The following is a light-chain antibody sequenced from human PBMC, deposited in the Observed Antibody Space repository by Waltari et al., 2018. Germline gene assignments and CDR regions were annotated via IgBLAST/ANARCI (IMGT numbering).Light chain of an antibody. J-gene: IGLJ3*02. Sequence: QSALTQPASVSGSPGPSITISCTGTSSDVGGYNYVSWYQQHPGKAPKLMIYDVSNRPSGLSNRFSGSKSGNTASLTISGLQAEDEADYYCSSYTSSNTWVFGGGTKLTVL. V-gene: IGLV2-14*03. CDR3: SSYTSSNTWV. CDR2: DVS. CDR1: SSDVGGYNY.